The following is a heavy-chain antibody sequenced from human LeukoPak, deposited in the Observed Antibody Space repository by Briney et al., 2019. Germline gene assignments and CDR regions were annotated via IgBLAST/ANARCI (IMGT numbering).Heavy chain of an antibody. Sequence: ASVKVSCKASGGTFSSYAISWVRQAPGQGLEWMGGIIPIFGTANYAQKFQGRVTITADEPTSTAYMELSSLRSEDTAVYYCARDKLGSSGFDYWGQGTLVTVSS. CDR2: IIPIFGTA. J-gene: IGHJ4*02. CDR1: GGTFSSYA. V-gene: IGHV1-69*01. CDR3: ARDKLGSSGFDY. D-gene: IGHD6-6*01.